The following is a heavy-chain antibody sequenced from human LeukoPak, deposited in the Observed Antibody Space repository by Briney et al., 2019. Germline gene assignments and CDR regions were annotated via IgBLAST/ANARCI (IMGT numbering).Heavy chain of an antibody. CDR3: AKEKLDTAMVTSFVVVTAPGWHLDL. V-gene: IGHV3-9*01. Sequence: GGSLRLSCAASGFTFGDYAMHWVRQAPGNGLEWVSGISWNSGSIGYADSVKGRFTISRDNAKNSLYLQMNSLRAEDTALYYCAKEKLDTAMVTSFVVVTAPGWHLDLWGRGTLVTVSS. CDR1: GFTFGDYA. D-gene: IGHD5-18*01. J-gene: IGHJ2*01. CDR2: ISWNSGSI.